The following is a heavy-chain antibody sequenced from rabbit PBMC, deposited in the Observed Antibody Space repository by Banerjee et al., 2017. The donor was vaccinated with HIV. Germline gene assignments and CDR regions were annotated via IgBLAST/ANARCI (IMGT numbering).Heavy chain of an antibody. CDR3: VSYDDYGDRNL. J-gene: IGHJ4*01. Sequence: QSLEESGGDLVKPGASLTLTCTASGFSFSSNYWICWVRQAPGKGLEWIGCIYAGSSDSTYYASWVNGRFTISDHNAQNTLYLQLNSLTAADTATYFCVSYDDYGDRNLWGPGTLVTVS. V-gene: IGHV1S40*01. D-gene: IGHD2-1*01. CDR2: IYAGSSDST. CDR1: GFSFSSNYW.